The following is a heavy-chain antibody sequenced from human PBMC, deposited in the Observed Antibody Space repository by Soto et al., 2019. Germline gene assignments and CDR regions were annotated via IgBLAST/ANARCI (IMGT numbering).Heavy chain of an antibody. Sequence: PGGSLRLSCAASGLTFSSYGMHWVRQAPGKGLEWVAVIWYDGSNKYYADSVKGRFTISRYNSKNTLYLQMNSLRAEDTAVYYCASGAKDYDILTGYGLPDYWGQGTLVTVSS. D-gene: IGHD3-9*01. J-gene: IGHJ4*02. CDR2: IWYDGSNK. CDR1: GLTFSSYG. V-gene: IGHV3-33*01. CDR3: ASGAKDYDILTGYGLPDY.